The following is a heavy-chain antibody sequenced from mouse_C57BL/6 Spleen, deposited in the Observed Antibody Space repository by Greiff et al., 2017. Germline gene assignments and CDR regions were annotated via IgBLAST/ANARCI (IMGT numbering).Heavy chain of an antibody. Sequence: QVQLKQPGAELVKPGASVKLSCKASGYTFTSYWMHWVKQRPGQGLEWIGMIHPNSGSTNYNEKFKSKATLTVDKSSSTAYMQLSSLTSEDSAVYYCALSTTVVATDYWGQGTTLTVSS. CDR3: ALSTTVVATDY. CDR1: GYTFTSYW. J-gene: IGHJ2*01. V-gene: IGHV1-64*01. D-gene: IGHD1-1*01. CDR2: IHPNSGST.